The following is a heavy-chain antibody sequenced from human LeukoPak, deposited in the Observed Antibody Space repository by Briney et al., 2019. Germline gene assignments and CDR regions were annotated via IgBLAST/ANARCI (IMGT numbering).Heavy chain of an antibody. J-gene: IGHJ3*01. V-gene: IGHV3-48*01. CDR3: ARVRALATRDAFDV. D-gene: IGHD5-12*01. CDR1: GFTFRRYN. CDR2: IRSSSRTI. Sequence: GGSLRLSCAASGFTFRRYNMNWVRQAPGKGLEWVSYIRSSSRTIHYTDSVKGRFTVSRDNAKNSLYLQMNDLRAEDTAVYFCARVRALATRDAFDVWGQGTMVSVSS.